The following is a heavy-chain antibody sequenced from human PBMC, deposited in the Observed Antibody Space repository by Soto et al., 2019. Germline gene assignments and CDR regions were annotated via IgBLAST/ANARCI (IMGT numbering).Heavy chain of an antibody. CDR3: ARGSVDYVWGSYRKNWFDP. V-gene: IGHV4-34*01. Sequence: QVQLQQWGAGLLKPSETLSLTCAVYGGSFSGYYWRWIRQPPGKGLEWIGEINHSGSTNYNPSLKSRVTISLDTSKNQFSLKLSSVTAADTAVYYCARGSVDYVWGSYRKNWFDPWGQGTLVTVSS. J-gene: IGHJ5*02. D-gene: IGHD3-16*02. CDR1: GGSFSGYY. CDR2: INHSGST.